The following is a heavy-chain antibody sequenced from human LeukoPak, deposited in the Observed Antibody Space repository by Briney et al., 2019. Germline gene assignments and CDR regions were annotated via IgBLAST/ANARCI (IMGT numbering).Heavy chain of an antibody. CDR2: IYTGGST. CDR1: GFSVSDNY. CDR3: ARTVRSRSLKWFDP. Sequence: GGSLRLSCAASGFSVSDNYMSWVRQAPGRGLEWVSVIYTGGSTYYADSVKGRFTLSRDDSENTLVLQMNSLRVEDTAFYYCARTVRSRSLKWFDPWGQGTLVTASS. D-gene: IGHD4-17*01. V-gene: IGHV3-66*01. J-gene: IGHJ5*02.